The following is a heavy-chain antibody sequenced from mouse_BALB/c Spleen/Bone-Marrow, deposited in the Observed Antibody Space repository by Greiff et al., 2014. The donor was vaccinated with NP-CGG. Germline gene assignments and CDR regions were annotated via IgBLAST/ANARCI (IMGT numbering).Heavy chain of an antibody. V-gene: IGHV1S81*02. CDR2: SNPSNGGS. CDR3: TRSNYGYWYFDV. J-gene: IGHJ1*01. Sequence: QVQLQQSGAELVKPGASVKLSCKASGYTFSNYYMYWVKQRPGQGLEWIGGSNPSNGGSNFNEKFKSKATLTVDKSSSTAYMQRSSLTSEDSAVYYCTRSNYGYWYFDVWGAGTTVTVSS. D-gene: IGHD1-1*01. CDR1: GYTFSNYY.